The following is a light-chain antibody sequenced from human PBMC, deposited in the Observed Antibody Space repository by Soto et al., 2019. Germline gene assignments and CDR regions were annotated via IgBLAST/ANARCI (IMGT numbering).Light chain of an antibody. CDR3: QQTNSFPL. V-gene: IGKV1-12*01. CDR1: QDISSW. Sequence: DLQMTQSPSSVSASVGDRVTITCRASQDISSWLAWYQQKPGKAPNLLIYAASRLQSGVPSRFSGSGSGTDFTLTISSLQPEDFATYYCQQTNSFPLFGQGTKVEIK. CDR2: AAS. J-gene: IGKJ1*01.